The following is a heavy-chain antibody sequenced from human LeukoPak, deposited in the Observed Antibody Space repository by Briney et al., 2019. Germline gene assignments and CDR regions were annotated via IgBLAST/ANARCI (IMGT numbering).Heavy chain of an antibody. D-gene: IGHD3-3*01. CDR2: IIPILGIA. V-gene: IGHV1-69*04. CDR3: ARASITIFGVVAHAFDI. CDR1: GYTFTGYY. J-gene: IGHJ3*02. Sequence: GASVKVSCKASGYTFTGYYMHWVRQTPGQGLEWMGRIIPILGIANYAQKFQGRVTITADKSTSTAYMELSSLRSEDTAVYYCARASITIFGVVAHAFDIWGQGTMVTVSS.